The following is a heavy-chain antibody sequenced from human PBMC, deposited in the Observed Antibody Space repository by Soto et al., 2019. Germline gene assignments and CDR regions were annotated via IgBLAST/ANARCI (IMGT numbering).Heavy chain of an antibody. J-gene: IGHJ3*02. CDR2: IIPIFGTA. CDR3: ASALNSSCWDYDAFDI. D-gene: IGHD6-19*01. CDR1: GGTFSSYA. Sequence: QVQLVQSGAEVKKPGSSVKVSCKASGGTFSSYAISWVRQAPGQGLEWMGGIIPIFGTANYAQKFQGRVTITADESTRTAYMELSSLRAEDTAVYYCASALNSSCWDYDAFDIWGQGTMVTVSS. V-gene: IGHV1-69*01.